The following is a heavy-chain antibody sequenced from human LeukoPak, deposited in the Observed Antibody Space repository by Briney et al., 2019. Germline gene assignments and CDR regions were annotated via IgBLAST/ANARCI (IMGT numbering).Heavy chain of an antibody. CDR1: GFTFSNFW. CDR3: AREYFGSGDY. CDR2: IKEDGSGK. Sequence: GGSLRLSCAASGFTFSNFWMSWVRQAPGKGLEWVANIKEDGSGKNYVDSVKGRFTISRDNAKNSLYLQMNSLRAEDTAVYYCAREYFGSGDYWGQGTLVTVSS. V-gene: IGHV3-7*01. J-gene: IGHJ4*02. D-gene: IGHD3-10*01.